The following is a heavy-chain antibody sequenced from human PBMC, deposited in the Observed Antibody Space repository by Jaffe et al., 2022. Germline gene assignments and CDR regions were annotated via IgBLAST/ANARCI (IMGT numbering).Heavy chain of an antibody. CDR2: ISAYNGNT. J-gene: IGHJ5*02. CDR1: GYTFTSYG. D-gene: IGHD2-2*02. Sequence: QVQLVQSGAEVKKPGASVKVSCKASGYTFTSYGISWVRQAPGQGLEWMGWISAYNGNTNYAQKLQGRVTMTTDTSTSTAYMELRSLRSDDTAVYYCARDHIHHLYCSSTSCYIWFDPWGQGTLVTVSS. CDR3: ARDHIHHLYCSSTSCYIWFDP. V-gene: IGHV1-18*01.